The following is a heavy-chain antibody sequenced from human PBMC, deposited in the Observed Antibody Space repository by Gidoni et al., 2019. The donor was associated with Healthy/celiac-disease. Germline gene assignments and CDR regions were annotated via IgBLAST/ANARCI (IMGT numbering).Heavy chain of an antibody. CDR2: INHSGST. CDR1: GGSFSGYY. CDR3: ATRRLTGYRSYWYFDL. J-gene: IGHJ2*01. Sequence: QVQLQQWGAGLLKPSETLSLTCAVYGGSFSGYYWSWIRQPPGKGLEWIGEINHSGSTNYNPSLKSRVTISVDTSKNQFSLKLSSVTAADTAVYYCATRRLTGYRSYWYFDLWGRGTLVTVSS. V-gene: IGHV4-34*01. D-gene: IGHD3-9*01.